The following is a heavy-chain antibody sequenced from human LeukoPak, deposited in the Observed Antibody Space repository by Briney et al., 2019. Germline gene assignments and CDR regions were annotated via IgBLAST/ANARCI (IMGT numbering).Heavy chain of an antibody. D-gene: IGHD6-19*01. CDR3: ARVDSSGWFYFDN. CDR1: GFTFSRNY. V-gene: IGHV3-53*01. CDR2: IYSGGST. J-gene: IGHJ4*02. Sequence: GGSLRLSCAASGFTFSRNYMSWVRQAPGKGLEWVSVIYSGGSTYFADSVKGRFTISRDNSKNTLYLPMNSLRAEDTAVYYCARVDSSGWFYFDNWGQGTLVTVSS.